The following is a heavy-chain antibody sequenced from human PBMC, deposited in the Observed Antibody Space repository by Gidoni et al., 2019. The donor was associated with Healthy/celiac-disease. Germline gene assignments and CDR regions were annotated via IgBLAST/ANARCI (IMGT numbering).Heavy chain of an antibody. J-gene: IGHJ1*01. CDR3: ASYGIAVAGRNFQH. CDR1: GGSISSYY. CDR2: IYYSGST. D-gene: IGHD6-19*01. V-gene: IGHV4-59*01. Sequence: QVQLQESGPGLVKPSETLSLTCTVSGGSISSYYWSWIRQPPGKGLEWIGYIYYSGSTNYNPSLKSRVTISVDTSKNQFSLKLSSVTAADTAVYYCASYGIAVAGRNFQHWGQGTLVTVSS.